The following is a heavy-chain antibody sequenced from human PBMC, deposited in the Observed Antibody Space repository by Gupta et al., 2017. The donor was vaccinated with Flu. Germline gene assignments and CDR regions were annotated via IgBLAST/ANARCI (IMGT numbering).Heavy chain of an antibody. D-gene: IGHD6-13*01. CDR1: GFTFSSYE. CDR3: ARVSRGSSWAFDY. Sequence: EVQLVESGGGLVQPGGSLRLSCAASGFTFSSYEMNWVRQAPGKGLEWVSYISSSGSTIYYADSVKGRFTISRDNAKNSLYLQMNSLRAEDTAVYYCARVSRGSSWAFDYWGQGTLVTVSS. V-gene: IGHV3-48*03. CDR2: ISSSGSTI. J-gene: IGHJ4*02.